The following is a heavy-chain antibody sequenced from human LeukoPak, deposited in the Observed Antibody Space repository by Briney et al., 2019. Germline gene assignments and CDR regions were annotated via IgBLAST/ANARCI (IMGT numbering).Heavy chain of an antibody. CDR2: IIPIFGTA. J-gene: IGHJ5*02. V-gene: IGHV1-69*05. CDR1: GGTFISYA. D-gene: IGHD3-22*01. Sequence: ASXXVSCKASGGTFISYAISWVRQAPGQGREWMGGIIPIFGTANYAQKFQGRVTITTDESTSKAYMEVSSLRSEDTAVYYCARVQYYYDSSGYYLNWFDPWGQGTLVTVSS. CDR3: ARVQYYYDSSGYYLNWFDP.